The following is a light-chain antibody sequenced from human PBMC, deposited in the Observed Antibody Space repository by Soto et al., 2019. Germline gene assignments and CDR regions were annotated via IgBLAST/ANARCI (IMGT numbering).Light chain of an antibody. CDR3: SLYISGSTYV. V-gene: IGLV2-18*01. CDR1: SSDVGSYNR. Sequence: QSVLTQPPSVSGSPGQSVTISCTGTSSDVGSYNRLSWYQQPPGTAPKLIMYEVNTRPSGAPDRFSGSKSGSTASLTISGLQAEDEADYYCSLYISGSTYVFGTGTKVTVL. J-gene: IGLJ1*01. CDR2: EVN.